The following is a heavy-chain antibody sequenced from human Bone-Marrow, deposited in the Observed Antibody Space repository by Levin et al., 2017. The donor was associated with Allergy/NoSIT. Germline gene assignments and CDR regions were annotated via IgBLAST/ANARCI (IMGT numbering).Heavy chain of an antibody. CDR2: IKQDGSEQ. CDR3: ARGSYSPTY. J-gene: IGHJ4*02. V-gene: IGHV3-7*01. Sequence: GGSLRLSCAASGFTFSSYSMNWVRQAPGKGLEWVASIKQDGSEQHYVDSVKGRFTISRDNAKNSLFLQINSLRAEDSAFYYCARGSYSPTYWGQGTLVTVSS. D-gene: IGHD4-11*01. CDR1: GFTFSSYS.